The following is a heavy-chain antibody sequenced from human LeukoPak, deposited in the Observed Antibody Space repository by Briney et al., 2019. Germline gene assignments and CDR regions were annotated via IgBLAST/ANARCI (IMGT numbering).Heavy chain of an antibody. V-gene: IGHV3-23*01. Sequence: VGALRLPFGAPWCIFKRCSISWVRQAPGGGGEGGATFSGSRGSTYYADSVKGRFTISRDNSKNTVYLQMNSLRAEDTAVYYCAKDRSCINDVCHGDFDYWGQGTLVTVSS. CDR1: WCIFKRCS. J-gene: IGHJ4*02. CDR2: FSGSRGST. D-gene: IGHD2-8*01. CDR3: AKDRSCINDVCHGDFDY.